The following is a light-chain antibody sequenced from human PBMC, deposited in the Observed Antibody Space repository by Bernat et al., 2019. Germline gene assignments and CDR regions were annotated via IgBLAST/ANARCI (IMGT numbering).Light chain of an antibody. Sequence: QSALTQLHSASGSPGQSVTVSCTGTSSDVGAYNYVSWYQQYPGKAPKLIIYEVHKRPSGVPDRFSGSKSGNTAFLTVSGLQAEDEADYYCSSNVGLSNYLFGGGTQVTVL. CDR2: EVH. CDR3: SSNVGLSNYL. CDR1: SSDVGAYNY. J-gene: IGLJ1*01. V-gene: IGLV2-8*01.